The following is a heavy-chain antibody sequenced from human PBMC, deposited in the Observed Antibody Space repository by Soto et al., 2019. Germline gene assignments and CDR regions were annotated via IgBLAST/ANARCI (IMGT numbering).Heavy chain of an antibody. CDR1: GFTFSYFA. J-gene: IGHJ4*02. CDR2: IRGSGSIT. CDR3: ARGGSTVWDPFDY. V-gene: IGHV3-23*01. D-gene: IGHD1-26*01. Sequence: PGGSLRLSCAASGFTFSYFAMSWVRQSPGKGLEWVSIIRGSGSITHYADSVKGRFTISTDNSKNTLYLQLNSLRAEDTAVYHCARGGSTVWDPFDYWGQGTQVTVSS.